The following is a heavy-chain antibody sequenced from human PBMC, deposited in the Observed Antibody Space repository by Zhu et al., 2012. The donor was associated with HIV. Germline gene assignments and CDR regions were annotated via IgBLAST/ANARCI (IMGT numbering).Heavy chain of an antibody. Sequence: QVQLHQWGAGLLKPSETLSLTCAVYGASFNTYNWTWIRQAPGRGLEWIGKINHTGDADYNPSLKTRITMSADTYKNQFSLKLTSVIAADTATYYCARSESGYGDLDAFDLWGQGTTVTVSS. CDR1: GASFNTYN. CDR3: ARSESGYGDLDAFDL. V-gene: IGHV4-34*01. CDR2: INHTGDA. J-gene: IGHJ3*01. D-gene: IGHD4-17*01.